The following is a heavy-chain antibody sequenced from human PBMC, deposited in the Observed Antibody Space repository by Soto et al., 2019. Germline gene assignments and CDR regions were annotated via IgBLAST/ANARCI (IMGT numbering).Heavy chain of an antibody. J-gene: IGHJ4*02. CDR3: ARYYYGSGSYYNYFDS. V-gene: IGHV3-66*01. CDR2: IYSGGTT. CDR1: GFTVSSNY. Sequence: GGPLRLPCEAFGFTVSSNYMSWVRKHQGKGLEWVSLIYSGGTTYYADSVKGRFTISRDDSKNTLYLQMTSLRAEDTAVYYCARYYYGSGSYYNYFDSWGQGILVTVSS. D-gene: IGHD3-10*01.